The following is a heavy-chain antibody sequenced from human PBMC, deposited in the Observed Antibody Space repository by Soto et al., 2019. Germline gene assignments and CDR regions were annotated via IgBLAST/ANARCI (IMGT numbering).Heavy chain of an antibody. D-gene: IGHD1-26*01. V-gene: IGHV4-59*08. CDR1: VGSVCRYY. CDR2: IYYSGST. CDR3: ASAPESSYRQLDS. Sequence: QSSTGDRCVGSVCRYYWWSFQQKQKKQLEWIGYIYYSGSTVYNPSLKSRVAMSLDTSNNQFSLKLRFVTAAATAFYYQASAPESSYRQLDSCGPGILIT. J-gene: IGHJ5*01.